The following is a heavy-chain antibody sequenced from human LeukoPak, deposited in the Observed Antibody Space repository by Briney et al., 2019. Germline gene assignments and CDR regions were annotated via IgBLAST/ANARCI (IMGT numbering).Heavy chain of an antibody. CDR3: ARGVNWLSLGELVGPAEF. J-gene: IGHJ4*02. Sequence: PGGSLRLSCAASGFTFSSYSMNWVRQAPGKGLEWVSSISSSSSYIYYADSVKGRFTISRDNAKNSLYLQMNSLRAEDTAVYYCARGVNWLSLGELVGPAEFWGQGTLVTVSS. V-gene: IGHV3-21*01. CDR2: ISSSSSYI. CDR1: GFTFSSYS. D-gene: IGHD3-10*01.